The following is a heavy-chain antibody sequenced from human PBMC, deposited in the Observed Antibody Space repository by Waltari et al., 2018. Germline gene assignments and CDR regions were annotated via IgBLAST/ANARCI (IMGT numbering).Heavy chain of an antibody. D-gene: IGHD4-17*01. CDR1: GVPISSGDYF. CDR2: IYYSENT. CDR3: ARQRNNYGDSDS. J-gene: IGHJ5*01. V-gene: IGHV4-30-4*08. Sequence: QVQLQESGPGLLKPSQTLSLTCTVSGVPISSGDYFWTWIRQPPGKALEWIGCIYYSENTYYNPSLQSRVSISIDTSKNQFSLKLSSVTAADTAVYYCARQRNNYGDSDSWGQGTLVTVSS.